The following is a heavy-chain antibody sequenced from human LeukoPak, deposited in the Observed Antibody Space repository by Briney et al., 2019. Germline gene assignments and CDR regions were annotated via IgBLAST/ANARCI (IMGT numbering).Heavy chain of an antibody. CDR3: AKGKPAAIFGY. CDR2: ISGSGGDT. J-gene: IGHJ4*02. Sequence: GGSLRLSCVASGFTFSKSAMSWVRQPPGKGLEWVSAISGSGGDTYYADSVKGRFTISRDNSKNTLYLQMNSLRAEDTAVYYCAKGKPAAIFGYWGQGTLVTVSS. CDR1: GFTFSKSA. D-gene: IGHD2-2*02. V-gene: IGHV3-23*01.